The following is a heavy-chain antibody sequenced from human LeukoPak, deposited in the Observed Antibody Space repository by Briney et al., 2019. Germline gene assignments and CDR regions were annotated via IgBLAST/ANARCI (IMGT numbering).Heavy chain of an antibody. Sequence: GGSLRLSCAASGFTFSNYGMHWVRQAPGKGLVWVSRINSDGINTSYADSVKGRFTISRDNAQNSLYLQMNSLRTEDTAVYYCAKDVDISHWYGDWFDPWGQGTLVSVSS. CDR2: INSDGINT. J-gene: IGHJ5*02. V-gene: IGHV3-74*01. D-gene: IGHD3-10*01. CDR1: GFTFSNYG. CDR3: AKDVDISHWYGDWFDP.